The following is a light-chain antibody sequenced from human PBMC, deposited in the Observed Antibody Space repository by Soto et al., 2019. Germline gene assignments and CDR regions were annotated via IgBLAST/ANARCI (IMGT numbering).Light chain of an antibody. Sequence: QSALTQPASVSGSPGQSITISCTGTSSDIGGYNYVSWYQQHPGKAPKLMISEVTNRPSGVSNRFSGSKSGNTASLTISGLHREDEADYYCCSSTITSTPFVFGTGTKV. J-gene: IGLJ1*01. CDR1: SSDIGGYNY. V-gene: IGLV2-14*01. CDR3: CSSTITSTPFV. CDR2: EVT.